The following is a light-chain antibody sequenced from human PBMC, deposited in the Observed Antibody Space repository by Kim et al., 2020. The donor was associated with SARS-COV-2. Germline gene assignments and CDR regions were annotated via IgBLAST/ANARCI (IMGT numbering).Light chain of an antibody. CDR3: QQYSSSPHT. J-gene: IGKJ1*01. Sequence: SPGERATLSCRASQSVSSSYVAWYQQKPGQAPRLLIYGASSRATGIPDRFSGSGSGTDFTLTIRRLEPEDSAVYYCQQYSSSPHTFGQGTKVDIK. V-gene: IGKV3-20*01. CDR2: GAS. CDR1: QSVSSSY.